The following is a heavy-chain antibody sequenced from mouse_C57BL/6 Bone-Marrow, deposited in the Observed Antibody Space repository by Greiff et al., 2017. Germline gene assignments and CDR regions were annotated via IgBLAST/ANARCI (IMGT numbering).Heavy chain of an antibody. CDR3: AIDYGNLAWFAY. CDR1: GYTFTSYW. D-gene: IGHD2-1*01. CDR2: IHPNSGST. Sequence: VQLQQSGAELVKPGASVKLSCKASGYTFTSYWMHWVKQRPGQGLEWIGMIHPNSGSTNYNEKFKSKATLTVDKSSSTAYMQLSSLTSEDSAVYYCAIDYGNLAWFAYWGQGTLVTVSA. V-gene: IGHV1-64*01. J-gene: IGHJ3*01.